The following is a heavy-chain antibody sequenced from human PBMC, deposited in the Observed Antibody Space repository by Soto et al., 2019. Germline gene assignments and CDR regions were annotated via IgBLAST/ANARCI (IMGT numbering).Heavy chain of an antibody. CDR2: IYYSGST. CDR3: ARAAYYDFWSGYAYYFDY. Sequence: KPSETLSLTCTVSGGSISSGDYYWSWIRQPPGKGLEWIGYIYYSGSTYYNPSLKSRVTISVDTSKNQFSLKLSSVTAADTAVYYCARAAYYDFWSGYAYYFDYWGQGTLVTVSS. V-gene: IGHV4-30-4*01. CDR1: GGSISSGDYY. J-gene: IGHJ4*02. D-gene: IGHD3-3*01.